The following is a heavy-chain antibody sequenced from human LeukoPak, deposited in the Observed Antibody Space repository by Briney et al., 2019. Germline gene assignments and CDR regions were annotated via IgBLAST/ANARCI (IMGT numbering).Heavy chain of an antibody. CDR2: INPNSGDT. V-gene: IGHV1-2*02. D-gene: IGHD6-13*01. J-gene: IGHJ4*02. Sequence: ASVKVSCKASGYTFAGYFLHWVRQAPGQGLEWMGWINPNSGDTIYAQNFQGRVTVTTDTSIGTAYMELSRLTSDDTAVYYCARDQAVAAAGTPGLGYWGQGTLVTVSS. CDR1: GYTFAGYF. CDR3: ARDQAVAAAGTPGLGY.